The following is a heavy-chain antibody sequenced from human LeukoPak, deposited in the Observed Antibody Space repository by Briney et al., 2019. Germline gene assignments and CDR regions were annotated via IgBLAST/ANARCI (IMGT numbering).Heavy chain of an antibody. CDR1: GSTFSHYG. D-gene: IGHD4-11*01. V-gene: IGHV3-33*06. CDR3: AKDAQRGFNYSNSLES. J-gene: IGHJ5*01. Sequence: GGSLRLSCAAAGSTFSHYGMHWVRQAPGKGLEWVAVIWSDGTNQYYADSVKGRFTISRDDSGNTVYLQMNSLRPEDTGVYYCAKDAQRGFNYSNSLESWGQGTPVTVST. CDR2: IWSDGTNQ.